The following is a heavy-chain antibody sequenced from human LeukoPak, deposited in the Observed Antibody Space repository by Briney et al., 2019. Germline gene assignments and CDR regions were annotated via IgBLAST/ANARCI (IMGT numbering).Heavy chain of an antibody. J-gene: IGHJ3*02. D-gene: IGHD6-19*01. CDR2: INADNGNT. Sequence: ASVKVSCKASGYTFTNCAIHWVRQAPGQRLEWMGWINADNGNTKYSQKLQGRVTITRSTSASTAYMELSSLRSEDTAVYYCARSGVAGTHDAFDIWDQGTMVTVSS. CDR1: GYTFTNCA. V-gene: IGHV1-3*01. CDR3: ARSGVAGTHDAFDI.